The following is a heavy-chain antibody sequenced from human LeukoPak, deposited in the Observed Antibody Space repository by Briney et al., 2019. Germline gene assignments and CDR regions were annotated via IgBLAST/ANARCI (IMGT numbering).Heavy chain of an antibody. CDR2: ISYDGSNK. V-gene: IGHV3-30*04. J-gene: IGHJ4*02. D-gene: IGHD2-2*01. Sequence: GGSLRLSCAASGFTFSSYAMHWVRQAPGKGLEWVAVISYDGSNKYYADSVKGRFTISRDNSKDTLYLQMNSLRVEDTAVYYCAKEGGYCSSSSCSDYFDYWGQGSLVTVSS. CDR1: GFTFSSYA. CDR3: AKEGGYCSSSSCSDYFDY.